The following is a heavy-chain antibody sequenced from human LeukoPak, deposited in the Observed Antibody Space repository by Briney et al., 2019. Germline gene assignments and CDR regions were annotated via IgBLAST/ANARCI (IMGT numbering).Heavy chain of an antibody. J-gene: IGHJ5*02. CDR2: IYYSGST. V-gene: IGHV4-39*01. CDR3: ARPDSNWFDP. CDR1: GGSISSSSYY. Sequence: SETLSLTCTVSGGSISSSSYYWGWIRQPPGKGLEWIGSIYYSGSTYYNPSLKSRVTISVDTSKNQFSLKLSSVTAADTAVYYCARPDSNWFDPWGQGTLVTVSS.